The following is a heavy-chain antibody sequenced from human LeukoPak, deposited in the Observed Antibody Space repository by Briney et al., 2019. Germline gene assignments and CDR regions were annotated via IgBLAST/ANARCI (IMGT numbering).Heavy chain of an antibody. CDR3: VELGITMIGGV. CDR2: ISSSGSTI. J-gene: IGHJ6*01. V-gene: IGHV3-48*03. Sequence: PGGSLRLFCAASGFTFSSYEMNWVRQAPGKGLEWVSYISSSGSTIYYADSVKGRFTISRDNAKNSLYLQMNSLRAEDTAVYYCVELGITMIGGVWGKGTTVTISS. CDR1: GFTFSSYE. D-gene: IGHD3-10*02.